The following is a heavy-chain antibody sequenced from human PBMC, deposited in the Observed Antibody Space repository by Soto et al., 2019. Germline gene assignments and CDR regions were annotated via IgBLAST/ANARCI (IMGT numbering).Heavy chain of an antibody. CDR1: GYTFTSYG. CDR2: ISAYNGNT. V-gene: IGHV1-18*01. J-gene: IGHJ4*02. D-gene: IGHD6-19*01. CDR3: ARDSVELNRAVAGNLFDY. Sequence: QVQLVQSGAEVKKPGASVKVSCKASGYTFTSYGISWVRQAPGQGLEWMGWISAYNGNTNHAQKLEGRVTMTSDTSTSTAYMELRSLRSDDTAVYYCARDSVELNRAVAGNLFDYWGQGTLVSVSS.